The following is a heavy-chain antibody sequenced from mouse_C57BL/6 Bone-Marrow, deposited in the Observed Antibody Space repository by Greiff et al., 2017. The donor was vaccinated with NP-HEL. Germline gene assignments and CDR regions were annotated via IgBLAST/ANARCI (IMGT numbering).Heavy chain of an antibody. V-gene: IGHV1-54*01. D-gene: IGHD2-5*01. Sequence: QVQLQQSGAELVRPGTSVKVSCKASGYAFTNYLIEWVKQRPGQGLEWIGVINPGSGGTTYNEKFKGKATLTADKSSSTAYMQLSSLTSEDSAVYFCARSGSKDYAMDYWGQGTSVTVSS. CDR2: INPGSGGT. CDR1: GYAFTNYL. J-gene: IGHJ4*01. CDR3: ARSGSKDYAMDY.